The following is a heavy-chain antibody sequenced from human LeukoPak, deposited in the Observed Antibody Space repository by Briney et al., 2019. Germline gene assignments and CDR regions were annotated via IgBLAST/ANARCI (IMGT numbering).Heavy chain of an antibody. D-gene: IGHD3-22*01. CDR2: ISGSGGST. CDR1: GFTFSSYA. J-gene: IGHJ4*02. CDR3: ARAPNSYDSSGYEEGARYYFDY. V-gene: IGHV3-23*01. Sequence: GGSLRLSCAASGFTFSSYAMSWVRQAPGKGLEWVSAISGSGGSTYYADSVKGRFTISRDNSKNTLYLQMNSLRAEDTAVYYCARAPNSYDSSGYEEGARYYFDYWGQETLLTVSS.